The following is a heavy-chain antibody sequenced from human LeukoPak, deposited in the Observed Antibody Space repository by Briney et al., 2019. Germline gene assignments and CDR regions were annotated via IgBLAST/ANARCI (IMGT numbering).Heavy chain of an antibody. D-gene: IGHD3-10*01. J-gene: IGHJ4*02. Sequence: PSETLSLTCGVYGGSFSDYYWSWIRHPPGKGLEWIGEINHSGSSNYNRSLKSRATISVDTSKNQFSLKLSSVTAADTAVYYWARRRRNYYGSGSLGGNFDNWGQGTLVTVSS. V-gene: IGHV4-34*01. CDR1: GGSFSDYY. CDR2: INHSGSS. CDR3: ARRRRNYYGSGSLGGNFDN.